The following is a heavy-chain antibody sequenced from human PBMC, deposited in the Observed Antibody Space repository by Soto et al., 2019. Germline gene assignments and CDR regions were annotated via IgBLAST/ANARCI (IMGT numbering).Heavy chain of an antibody. V-gene: IGHV3-15*07. CDR3: TTDAGLYCSGGSCPPWGMDV. CDR2: ISGGGGTT. D-gene: IGHD2-15*01. CDR1: GFTFSSHV. J-gene: IGHJ6*02. Sequence: GGSLRLSCAASGFTFSSHVMNWVRQAPGKGLEWVAAISGGGGTTDYAAPVKGRFTISRDDSKNTLYLQMNSLKTEDTAVYYCTTDAGLYCSGGSCPPWGMDVWGQGTTVTVSS.